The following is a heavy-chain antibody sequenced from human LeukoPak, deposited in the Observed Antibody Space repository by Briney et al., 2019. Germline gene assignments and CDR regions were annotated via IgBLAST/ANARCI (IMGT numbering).Heavy chain of an antibody. D-gene: IGHD2-15*01. Sequence: GASVKVSCKTSGYSFTGYWIHWVRQAPGQGFEWLGWINPNSGGTNYAQKFQDSVSMTRDTSINTVYMELSSLRLDDTAVYYCARGVAAGGRRLDPWGQGTLITVPS. V-gene: IGHV1-2*02. CDR2: INPNSGGT. CDR1: GYSFTGYW. J-gene: IGHJ5*02. CDR3: ARGVAAGGRRLDP.